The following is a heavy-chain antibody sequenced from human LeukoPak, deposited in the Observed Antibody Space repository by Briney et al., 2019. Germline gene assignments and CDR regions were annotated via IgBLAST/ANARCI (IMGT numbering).Heavy chain of an antibody. CDR2: IHPGDSDT. CDR1: GYSFTNYW. V-gene: IGHV5-51*01. J-gene: IGHJ3*02. CDR3: ARLGGQRLGNHAFDI. D-gene: IGHD6-25*01. Sequence: GESLKISCQGSGYSFTNYWIAWVRQMPGKGLEWMGIIHPGDSDTRYSPSFQGQVIISADKSISTAYLQWSSLKASDTAMYYCARLGGQRLGNHAFDIWGQGTMVTVSS.